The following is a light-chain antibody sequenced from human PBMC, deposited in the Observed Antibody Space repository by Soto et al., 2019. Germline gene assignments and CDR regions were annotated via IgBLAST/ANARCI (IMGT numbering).Light chain of an antibody. CDR3: QHYRRNTWS. CDR1: QSVGTW. J-gene: IGKJ1*01. Sequence: DIQMTQSPSALSASVGGRVTITCRASQSVGTWVAWYQQKPGKAPKLLIYGASNLESGVPSRFSGSGSGTQFTLTITTLQPDDFATYFCQHYRRNTWSFGPGTKVDSK. V-gene: IGKV1-5*01. CDR2: GAS.